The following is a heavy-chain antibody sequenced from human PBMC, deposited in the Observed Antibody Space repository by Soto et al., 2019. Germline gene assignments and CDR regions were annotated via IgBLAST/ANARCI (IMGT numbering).Heavy chain of an antibody. CDR1: GFTFSSYA. Sequence: EVQLLESGGGLVQPGGSLRLSCAASGFTFSSYAMSWVRQAPGKGLEWVSAFSDSGGRTYYADSVKGRFTISRDNTKNTLYLQMNSLRAEDTAVYYCAKDRCSGGSCRDAFDIWGQGTIDTVSS. CDR3: AKDRCSGGSCRDAFDI. J-gene: IGHJ3*02. V-gene: IGHV3-23*01. CDR2: FSDSGGRT. D-gene: IGHD2-15*01.